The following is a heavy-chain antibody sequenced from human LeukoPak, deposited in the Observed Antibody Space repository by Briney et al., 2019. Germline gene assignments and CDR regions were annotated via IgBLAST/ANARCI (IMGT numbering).Heavy chain of an antibody. V-gene: IGHV3-30*02. J-gene: IGHJ4*02. CDR2: IRYDGSNK. CDR1: GFTFSSYG. D-gene: IGHD3-9*01. Sequence: GGSLRLSCAASGFTFSSYGMHWVRQAPGKGLEWVAFIRYDGSNKYYADSVKGRFTISRDNSKNTVFLQMNSLRIEDTAVYYCARDFDQGGADYYFAYWGQGTLVTVSS. CDR3: ARDFDQGGADYYFAY.